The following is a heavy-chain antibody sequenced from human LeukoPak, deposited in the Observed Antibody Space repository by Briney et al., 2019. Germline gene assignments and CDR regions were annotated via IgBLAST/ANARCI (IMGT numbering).Heavy chain of an antibody. Sequence: HGESLKISCKGSGYSFTSYWIGWVRQMPGKGLEWMGIIYPGDSDTRYSPSSQGRVTISADKSISTAYLQWSSLKASDTAMYYRARNDFWSASWFDPWGQGTLVTVSS. D-gene: IGHD3-3*01. CDR1: GYSFTSYW. V-gene: IGHV5-51*01. J-gene: IGHJ5*02. CDR3: ARNDFWSASWFDP. CDR2: IYPGDSDT.